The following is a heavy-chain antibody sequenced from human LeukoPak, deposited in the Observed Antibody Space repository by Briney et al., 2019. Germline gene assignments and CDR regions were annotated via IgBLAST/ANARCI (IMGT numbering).Heavy chain of an antibody. D-gene: IGHD1-26*01. CDR3: ARWELLSSAAFDI. V-gene: IGHV3-23*01. J-gene: IGHJ3*02. Sequence: GGSLRLSCAASGFTFSTYAMAWVRQAPGKGLEWVSSITGSGGSTYYADSVKGRFTISRDNSKNTLYLQMNSLRAEDTAVYYCARWELLSSAAFDIWGQGTMVTVSS. CDR2: ITGSGGST. CDR1: GFTFSTYA.